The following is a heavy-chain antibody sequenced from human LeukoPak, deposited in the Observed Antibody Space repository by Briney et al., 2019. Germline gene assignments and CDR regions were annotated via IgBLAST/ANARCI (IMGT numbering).Heavy chain of an antibody. CDR1: VSTFIMYG. CDR3: ARDQSGGDYDWLDT. CDR2: ISLYNGYR. D-gene: IGHD4-17*01. V-gene: IGHV1-18*01. J-gene: IGHJ5*02. Sequence: ASVKVSCKASVSTFIMYGITWVRQAPGQGLEWLGRISLYNGYRNYAQNLQGRVTMTTDTSTTTAYMELKSLRSDDAAVYYCARDQSGGDYDWLDTWGQGTLVTVST.